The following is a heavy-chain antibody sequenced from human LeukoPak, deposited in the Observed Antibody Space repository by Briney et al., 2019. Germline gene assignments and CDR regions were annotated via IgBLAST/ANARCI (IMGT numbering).Heavy chain of an antibody. Sequence: ASVKVSCKASGYTFTGFYAHWVRQAPGQGLEWMGWINPNSGGTNYAQKFQGRVTMTRDTSISTAYMELNRLRSDDTAVFYCAAHPRTGETIFDYWGQGTLVTVSS. CDR2: INPNSGGT. V-gene: IGHV1-2*02. D-gene: IGHD7-27*01. J-gene: IGHJ4*02. CDR1: GYTFTGFY. CDR3: AAHPRTGETIFDY.